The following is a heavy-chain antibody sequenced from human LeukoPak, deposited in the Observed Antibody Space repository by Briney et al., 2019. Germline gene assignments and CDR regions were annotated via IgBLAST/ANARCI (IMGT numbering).Heavy chain of an antibody. J-gene: IGHJ6*02. CDR2: INPNSGGT. CDR1: GYTFTGCY. Sequence: ASVKVSCKASGYTFTGCYMHWVRQAPGQGLEWMGWINPNSGGTNYAQKFQGWVTMTRDTSISTAYMELSRLRSDDTAVYYCARDQLEGYYYYGMDVWGQGTLVTVSS. D-gene: IGHD1-1*01. V-gene: IGHV1-2*04. CDR3: ARDQLEGYYYYGMDV.